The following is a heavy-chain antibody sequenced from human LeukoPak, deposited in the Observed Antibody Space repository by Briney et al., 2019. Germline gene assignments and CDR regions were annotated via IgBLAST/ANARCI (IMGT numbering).Heavy chain of an antibody. J-gene: IGHJ6*04. CDR3: GRGGWYYHNDMDV. D-gene: IGHD2-15*01. V-gene: IGHV3-74*01. CDR1: GFTFSSYW. Sequence: GGSLRLSCAASGFTFSSYWMHWVRQAPGKGLVWVSRINGVGSSTTYADSVKGRFTISRDNAKNTLYLQMNSLGAEDTAVYYCGRGGWYYHNDMDVWGKGTTVTVSS. CDR2: INGVGSST.